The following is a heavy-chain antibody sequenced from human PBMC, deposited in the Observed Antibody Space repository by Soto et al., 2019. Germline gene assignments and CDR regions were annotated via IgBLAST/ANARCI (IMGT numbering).Heavy chain of an antibody. Sequence: QVQLVESGGGVVQPGRSLRLSCAASGFTFSSYGMHWVRQAPGKGLEWVAVISYDGSNKYYADSVKGRFTISRDNSKNTLYLQMNSLRAEDTAVYYCAKSFGVRGVLYYYYYGMDVW. J-gene: IGHJ6*01. CDR1: GFTFSSYG. V-gene: IGHV3-30*18. CDR2: ISYDGSNK. D-gene: IGHD3-10*01. CDR3: AKSFGVRGVLYYYYYGMDV.